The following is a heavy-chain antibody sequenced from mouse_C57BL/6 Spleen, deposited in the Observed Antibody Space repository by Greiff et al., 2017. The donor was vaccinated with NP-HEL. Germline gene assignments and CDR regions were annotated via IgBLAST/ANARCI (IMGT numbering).Heavy chain of an antibody. CDR3: ARKTAQARFAY. D-gene: IGHD3-2*02. V-gene: IGHV1-18*01. CDR2: INPNNGGT. CDR1: GYTFTDYN. J-gene: IGHJ3*01. Sequence: EVQVVESGPELVKPGASVKIPCKASGYTFTDYNMDWVKQSHGKSLEWIGDINPNNGGTIYNQKFKGKATLTVDKSSSTAYMELRSLTSEDTAVYYCARKTAQARFAYWGQGTLVTVSA.